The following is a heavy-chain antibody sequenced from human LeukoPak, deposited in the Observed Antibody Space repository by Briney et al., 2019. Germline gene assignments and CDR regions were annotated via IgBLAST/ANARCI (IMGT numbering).Heavy chain of an antibody. J-gene: IGHJ4*02. V-gene: IGHV4-39*07. Sequence: PSETLSLTCTVSGGSISSSSYYWGWIRQPPGKGLEWIGSIYYSGSTYYNPSLKSRVTISVDTSKNQFSLKLSSVTAADTAVYYCARERFGVVWGSYRSPPYYFDYWGQGTLVTVSS. CDR1: GGSISSSSYY. CDR2: IYYSGST. D-gene: IGHD3-16*02. CDR3: ARERFGVVWGSYRSPPYYFDY.